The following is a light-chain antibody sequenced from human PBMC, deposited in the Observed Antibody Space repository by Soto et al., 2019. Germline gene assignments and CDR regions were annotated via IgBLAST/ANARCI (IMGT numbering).Light chain of an antibody. CDR1: QSVSSG. V-gene: IGKV3-15*01. CDR3: QQYNNWPWT. Sequence: EIVTTQSPANLSVSPGERATLSCRTGQSVSSGLAWYQQKPGQAPRLLIYGASTRATGIPARFSGSGSGTEFTLTISSLQSEDSAVYYCQQYNNWPWTFGQGTKVEIK. CDR2: GAS. J-gene: IGKJ1*01.